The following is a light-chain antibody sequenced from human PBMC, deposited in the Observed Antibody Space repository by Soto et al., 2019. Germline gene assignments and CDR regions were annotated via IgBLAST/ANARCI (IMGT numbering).Light chain of an antibody. CDR1: SSNIGSNA. Sequence: QLVLTQPPSASGTPGQRVTISCSGSSSNIGSNAVHWYQHLPGTAPKLLIYNNDQRPSGVPVRFAGSKSGTSASLAISGLQSEDEADYYCAPSDDSLNAVVFGGGTKLTVL. CDR3: APSDDSLNAVV. J-gene: IGLJ2*01. V-gene: IGLV1-44*01. CDR2: NND.